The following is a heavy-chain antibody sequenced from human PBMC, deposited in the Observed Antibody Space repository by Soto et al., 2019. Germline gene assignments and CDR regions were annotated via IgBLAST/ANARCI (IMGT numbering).Heavy chain of an antibody. CDR3: ASRKYYYDSSGYHYYYGMDV. V-gene: IGHV1-69*01. CDR2: IIPIFGTA. J-gene: IGHJ6*02. Sequence: QVQLVQSGAEVKKPGSSVKVSCKASGGTFSSYAISWVRQAPGQGLEWMGGIIPIFGTANYAQKFQGRVTITADESTSTAYMELSSLRSEDTAVYYCASRKYYYDSSGYHYYYGMDVWGQGTTVTVSS. D-gene: IGHD3-22*01. CDR1: GGTFSSYA.